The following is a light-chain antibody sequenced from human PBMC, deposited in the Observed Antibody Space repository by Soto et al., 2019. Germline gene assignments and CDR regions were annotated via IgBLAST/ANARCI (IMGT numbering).Light chain of an antibody. J-gene: IGKJ4*01. V-gene: IGKV3-11*01. Sequence: EIVLTQSPGTLSLSPGERATLSCRASQTVSSSLAWYQQKPGQAPRLLIYEASNRATGIPARFSGSGSGADFTLTISSLEPEDFALYYCQQHINWPLTFGGGNKVDI. CDR1: QTVSSS. CDR3: QQHINWPLT. CDR2: EAS.